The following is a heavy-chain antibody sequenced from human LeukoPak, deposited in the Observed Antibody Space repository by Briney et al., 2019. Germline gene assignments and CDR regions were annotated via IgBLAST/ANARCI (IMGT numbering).Heavy chain of an antibody. CDR2: INAGNGNT. CDR3: ARDHIAVAGNEVHY. J-gene: IGHJ4*02. V-gene: IGHV1-3*01. CDR1: GYTFTSYA. D-gene: IGHD6-19*01. Sequence: ASVKVSCKASGYTFTSYALHWVRQAPGQRLQWMGWINAGNGNTKYSQDFQGRVTITRDTSTSTAYMELRSLRSDDTAVYYCARDHIAVAGNEVHYWGQGTLVTVSS.